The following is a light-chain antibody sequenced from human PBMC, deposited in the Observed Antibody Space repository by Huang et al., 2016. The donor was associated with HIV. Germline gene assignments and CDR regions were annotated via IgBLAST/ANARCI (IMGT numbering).Light chain of an antibody. CDR1: QRISSA. V-gene: IGKV3-15*01. Sequence: EIVMTQSPATLSVSPGEIVTLSCRASQRISSALAWFQQKPGQPPRLLIYAASTRATGIPARFSGRGSGTAFTLTLSSVQSEDFAVYFCHQYNKGHTCGQGTKLDIK. J-gene: IGKJ2*01. CDR3: HQYNKGHT. CDR2: AAS.